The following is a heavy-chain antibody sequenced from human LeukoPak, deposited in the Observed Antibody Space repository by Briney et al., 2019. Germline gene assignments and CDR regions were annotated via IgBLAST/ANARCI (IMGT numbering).Heavy chain of an antibody. CDR1: GFTFGDYA. Sequence: GGSLRLSCTASGFTFGDYAMSWVRQAPGKGLEWVGFIRSKACGGTTEYAASVKDRFTISRDDSKSIAYLQMNSLKTEDTAVYYCTRSSAYCSSTSCYVLDYWGQGTLVTVSS. CDR3: TRSSAYCSSTSCYVLDY. V-gene: IGHV3-49*04. CDR2: IRSKACGGTT. D-gene: IGHD2-2*01. J-gene: IGHJ4*02.